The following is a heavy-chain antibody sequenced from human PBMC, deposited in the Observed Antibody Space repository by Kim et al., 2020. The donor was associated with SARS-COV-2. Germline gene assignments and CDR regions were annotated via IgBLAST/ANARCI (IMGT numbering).Heavy chain of an antibody. V-gene: IGHV4-39*01. D-gene: IGHD2-2*01. Sequence: SETLSLTCTVSGGSISSSSYYWGWIRQPPGKGLEWIGSIYYSGSTYYNPSLKSRVTISVDTSKNQFSLKLSSVTAADTAVYYCAITRRYCSSTSCYRYYYYYGMDVWGQGTTVTVSS. CDR3: AITRRYCSSTSCYRYYYYYGMDV. CDR2: IYYSGST. J-gene: IGHJ6*02. CDR1: GGSISSSSYY.